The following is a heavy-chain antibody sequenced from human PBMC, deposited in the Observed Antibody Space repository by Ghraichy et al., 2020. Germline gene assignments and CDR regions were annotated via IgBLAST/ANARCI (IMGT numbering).Heavy chain of an antibody. J-gene: IGHJ4*02. D-gene: IGHD5-12*01. CDR3: ARDRYSGYDLDGYGVWGFDY. Sequence: SETLSLTCTVSGGSVSSGSYYWSWIRQPPGKGLEWIGYIYYSGSTNYNPSLKSRVTISVDTSKNQFSLKLSSVTAADTAVYYCARDRYSGYDLDGYGVWGFDYWGQGTLVTVSS. V-gene: IGHV4-61*01. CDR2: IYYSGST. CDR1: GGSVSSGSYY.